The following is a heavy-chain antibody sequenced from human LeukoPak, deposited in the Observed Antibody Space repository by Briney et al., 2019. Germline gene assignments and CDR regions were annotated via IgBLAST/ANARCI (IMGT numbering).Heavy chain of an antibody. CDR2: IIPIFGTA. J-gene: IGHJ6*02. CDR1: GGTFSSYA. D-gene: IGHD2/OR15-2a*01. CDR3: ARERIRYYYYGMDV. V-gene: IGHV1-69*01. Sequence: GRSLRLSCAASGGTFSSYAISWVRQAPGQGLEWMGGIIPIFGTANYAQKFQGRVTITADESTSTAYMELSSLRSEDTAVYYCARERIRYYYYGMDVWGQGTTVTVSS.